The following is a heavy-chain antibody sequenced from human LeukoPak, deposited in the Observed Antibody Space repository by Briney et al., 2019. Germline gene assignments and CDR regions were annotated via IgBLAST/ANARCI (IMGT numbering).Heavy chain of an antibody. CDR1: VYTRTELS. D-gene: IGHD3-10*01. J-gene: IGHJ4*02. CDR2: FDPEDGET. V-gene: IGHV1-24*01. Sequence: ASVKVSCKVSVYTRTELSMHWVRQAPGKGLEWMGGFDPEDGETIYAQKFQGRVTMTEDTSTDTAYMELSSLRSEDTAVYYCAIRRGYYGSGSYYSLDYWGQGTLVTVSS. CDR3: AIRRGYYGSGSYYSLDY.